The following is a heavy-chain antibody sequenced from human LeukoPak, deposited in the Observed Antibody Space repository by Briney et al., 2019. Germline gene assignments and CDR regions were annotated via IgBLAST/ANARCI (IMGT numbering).Heavy chain of an antibody. Sequence: RAGGSLRLSCAASGFTFSDYYMSWIRQAPGKGLEWVANIKQDGSEKYYVDSVKGRFTISRDNAKNSLYLQMNSLRAEDTALYYCAKDSGSGWYDGRFDPWGQGTLVTVSS. D-gene: IGHD6-19*01. CDR3: AKDSGSGWYDGRFDP. CDR2: IKQDGSEK. J-gene: IGHJ5*02. CDR1: GFTFSDYY. V-gene: IGHV3-7*03.